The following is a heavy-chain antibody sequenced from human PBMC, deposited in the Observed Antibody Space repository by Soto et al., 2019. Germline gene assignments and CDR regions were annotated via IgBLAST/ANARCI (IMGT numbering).Heavy chain of an antibody. CDR1: DDSLSSHNYY. D-gene: IGHD2-2*01. Sequence: QVQLQESGPGLVKPSETLSLTCSVSDDSLSSHNYYWSWIRQPPGRGLEWIGFVHFSGVIYYNAYLHSRATISVDTSRRQISLMLTSLTAADTAVYFCGRGGDAHKMGRHWGPGTRVTVSS. CDR2: VHFSGVI. J-gene: IGHJ1*01. V-gene: IGHV4-61*01. CDR3: GRGGDAHKMGRH.